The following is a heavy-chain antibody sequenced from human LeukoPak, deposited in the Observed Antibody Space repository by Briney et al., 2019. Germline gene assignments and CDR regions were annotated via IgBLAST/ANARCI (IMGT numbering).Heavy chain of an antibody. J-gene: IGHJ6*02. CDR1: GFTFSSYG. CDR2: IWYDGSNK. Sequence: GGSLRLSCAASGFTFSSYGMHWVRQAPGKGLEWVAVIWYDGSNKYYADSVKGRFTISRDNSKNTLYLQMNSLRAEDTAVYYCARVDCSSTSCYYYYYGMDVWGQGTTVTVSS. V-gene: IGHV3-33*01. CDR3: ARVDCSSTSCYYYYYGMDV. D-gene: IGHD2-2*01.